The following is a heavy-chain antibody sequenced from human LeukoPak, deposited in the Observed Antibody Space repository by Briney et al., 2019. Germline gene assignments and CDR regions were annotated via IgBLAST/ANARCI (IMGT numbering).Heavy chain of an antibody. J-gene: IGHJ6*03. CDR3: ARDSDYYMDV. CDR1: GFPFSSYA. V-gene: IGHV3-30*04. Sequence: GGSLRLSCAASGFPFSSYAMHWLRQAPGKGLEGVAVISYDGSNKYYADSVEGRFTISRDNSKNTLYLQMNSLRAEDTAVYYCARDSDYYMDVWGKGTTVTVSS. CDR2: ISYDGSNK.